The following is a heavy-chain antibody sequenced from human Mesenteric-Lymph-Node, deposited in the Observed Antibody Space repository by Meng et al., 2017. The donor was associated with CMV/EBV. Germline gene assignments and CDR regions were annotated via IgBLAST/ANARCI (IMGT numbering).Heavy chain of an antibody. J-gene: IGHJ5*02. Sequence: SSNSAAWNWIRQSPSRGLEWLGRTYYRSKWYNDYAVSVKSRITINPDTSKNQFSLKLSSVTAADTAVYYCARVVYCGGDCYTPWFDPWGQGTLVTVSS. D-gene: IGHD2-21*02. V-gene: IGHV6-1*01. CDR1: SSNSAA. CDR3: ARVVYCGGDCYTPWFDP. CDR2: TYYRSKWYN.